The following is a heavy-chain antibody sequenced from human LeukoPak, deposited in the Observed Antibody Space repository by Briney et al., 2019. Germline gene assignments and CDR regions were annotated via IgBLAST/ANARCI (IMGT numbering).Heavy chain of an antibody. Sequence: SSETLSLTCTVSGGSVNSYYWSWIRQPPGKGLEWIAYIYYSGSTSYNPSLKSRVTISVDTSKNQFSLKPNSVTAADTAMYYCARLFHPALSGNYPFDYWGQGTLVTVSS. D-gene: IGHD1-26*01. J-gene: IGHJ4*02. CDR1: GGSVNSYY. V-gene: IGHV4-59*02. CDR3: ARLFHPALSGNYPFDY. CDR2: IYYSGST.